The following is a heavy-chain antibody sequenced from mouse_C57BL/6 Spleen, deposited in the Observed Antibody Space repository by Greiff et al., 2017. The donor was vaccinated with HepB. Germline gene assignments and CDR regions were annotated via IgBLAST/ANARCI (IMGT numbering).Heavy chain of an antibody. Sequence: VKLVESGPGLVAPSQSLSITCTVSGFSLTSYAISWVRQPPGKGLEWLGVIWTGGGTNYNSALKSRLSISKDNSKSQVFLKMNSLQTDDTARYYCARADYYGSSDAMDYWGQGTSVTVSS. V-gene: IGHV2-9-1*01. CDR3: ARADYYGSSDAMDY. CDR1: GFSLTSYA. D-gene: IGHD1-1*01. J-gene: IGHJ4*01. CDR2: IWTGGGT.